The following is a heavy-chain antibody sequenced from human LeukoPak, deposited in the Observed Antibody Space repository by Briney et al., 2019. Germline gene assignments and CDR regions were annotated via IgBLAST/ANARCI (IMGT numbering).Heavy chain of an antibody. CDR3: ARGRGYCSSTSCGRGYLDY. Sequence: PGGSLRLSCAASGFTFSSYAMSWVRQAPGKGLEWVSAISGSGGSTYYADSVKGRFTISRDNSKNTLYLQMNSLRAEDTAVYYCARGRGYCSSTSCGRGYLDYWGQGTLVTVSS. J-gene: IGHJ4*02. CDR1: GFTFSSYA. V-gene: IGHV3-23*01. D-gene: IGHD2-2*01. CDR2: ISGSGGST.